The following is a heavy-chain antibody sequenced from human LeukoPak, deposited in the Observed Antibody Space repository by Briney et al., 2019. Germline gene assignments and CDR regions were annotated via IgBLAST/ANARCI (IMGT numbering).Heavy chain of an antibody. CDR2: TTGSDGNT. J-gene: IGHJ4*02. V-gene: IGHV3-23*01. Sequence: AGGSLRLSCAASGFTFSNYAMSWVRQAQGKELKWFSATTGSDGNTYYADSVKGRFTISRDNSKNTVFLQMNSLRAEDTAVYYCAKWGDYDVLTGYYVSDYWGQGTLVTVSS. CDR3: AKWGDYDVLTGYYVSDY. CDR1: GFTFSNYA. D-gene: IGHD3-9*01.